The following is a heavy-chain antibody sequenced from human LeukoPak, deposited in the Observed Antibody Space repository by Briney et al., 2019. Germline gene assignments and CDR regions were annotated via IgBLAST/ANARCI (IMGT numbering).Heavy chain of an antibody. CDR1: GGTFSSYA. CDR2: VDPEDGET. Sequence: ASVKVSCKASGGTFSSYAISWVRQAPGKGLEWMGRVDPEDGETIYAEKFQGRVTITADTSTDTAYMELSSLRSEDTAVYYCATASYYYDSSGYSASKSVFDYWGQGTLVTVSS. V-gene: IGHV1-69-2*01. CDR3: ATASYYYDSSGYSASKSVFDY. J-gene: IGHJ4*02. D-gene: IGHD3-22*01.